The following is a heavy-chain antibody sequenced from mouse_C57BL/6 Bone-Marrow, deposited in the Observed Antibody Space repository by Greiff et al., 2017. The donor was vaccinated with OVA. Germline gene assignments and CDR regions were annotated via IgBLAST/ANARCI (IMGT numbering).Heavy chain of an antibody. V-gene: IGHV5-17*01. CDR1: GFTFSDYG. J-gene: IGHJ4*01. CDR3: AHYGSRYAMDY. CDR2: ISSGSSTI. Sequence: EVKLEESGGGLVKPGGSLKLSCAASGFTFSDYGMHWVRQAPEKGLEWVAYISSGSSTIYYADTVKGRFTISRDNAKNTLFLQMTSLRSEDTAMYYCAHYGSRYAMDYWGQGTSVTVSS. D-gene: IGHD1-1*01.